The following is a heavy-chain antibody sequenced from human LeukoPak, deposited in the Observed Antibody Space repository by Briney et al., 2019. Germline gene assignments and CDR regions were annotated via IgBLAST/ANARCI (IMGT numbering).Heavy chain of an antibody. Sequence: PGGSLRLSCEASGFTFSSYIMTWVRQAPGKGLEWVSTIKRNAAATFYADSVKGRFTLSSDSSRNTVYFQLNNLRVEDTAIYYCAKASWVSSTDAVRWGQGTLVTVSS. D-gene: IGHD3-16*01. J-gene: IGHJ4*02. CDR3: AKASWVSSTDAVR. CDR2: IKRNAAAT. V-gene: IGHV3-23*01. CDR1: GFTFSSYI.